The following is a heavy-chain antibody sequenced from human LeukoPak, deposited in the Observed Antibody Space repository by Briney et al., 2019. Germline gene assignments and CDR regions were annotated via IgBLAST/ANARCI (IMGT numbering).Heavy chain of an antibody. J-gene: IGHJ5*02. CDR1: GGSSSSYY. CDR2: IYYSGST. CDR3: ARAKAAAGTSWFDP. D-gene: IGHD6-13*01. Sequence: SETLSLTCTVSGGSSSSYYWSWIRQPPLTGLEGIGCIYYSGSTNYNPSLKSRVTISVDTSKDQFSLKLSSVTAADTAVYYCARAKAAAGTSWFDPWGQGTLVTVSS. V-gene: IGHV4-59*01.